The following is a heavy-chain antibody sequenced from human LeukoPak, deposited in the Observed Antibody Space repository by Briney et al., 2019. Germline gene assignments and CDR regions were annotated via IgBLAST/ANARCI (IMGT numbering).Heavy chain of an antibody. D-gene: IGHD2-2*01. J-gene: IGHJ1*01. CDR1: GGSISSSSYY. CDR2: IYYSGST. Sequence: SETLSLTCTVSGGSISSSSYYWGWIRQPPGKGLEWIGSIYYSGSTYYNPSLKSRVTISVDTSKNQFSLKLSSLTAADTAVYYCARGYDDTSAEYFQHWGQGTLVTVSS. CDR3: ARGYDDTSAEYFQH. V-gene: IGHV4-39*01.